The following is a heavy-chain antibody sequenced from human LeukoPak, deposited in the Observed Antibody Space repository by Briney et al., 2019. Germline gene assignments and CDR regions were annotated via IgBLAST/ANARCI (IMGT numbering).Heavy chain of an antibody. CDR2: IYYSGST. Sequence: SETLSLTCTVSGDSITPYYWSWIRQPPGKGLEWIGYIYYSGSTNYTPSLKSRVTLSVDTSKKQFSLKLSSVTAADTAVYYCARGAVIITPRRDTFDIWGQGTMVTVSS. CDR3: ARGAVIITPRRDTFDI. CDR1: GDSITPYY. V-gene: IGHV4-59*01. J-gene: IGHJ3*02. D-gene: IGHD2/OR15-2a*01.